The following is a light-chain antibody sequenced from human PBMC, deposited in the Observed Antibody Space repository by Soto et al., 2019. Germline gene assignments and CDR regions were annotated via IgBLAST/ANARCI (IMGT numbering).Light chain of an antibody. CDR3: QQYGPSPMYT. V-gene: IGKV3-20*01. CDR2: ATS. J-gene: IGKJ2*01. Sequence: EVVLTQSPGPLSLSPGAGATLSCRASQSVSSAYLAWYQPKPGQAPRLLIYATSSRATGIPDRFSGSGSWTDFTLTITRLEPEDFAVYYCQQYGPSPMYTFGQGTKLEIK. CDR1: QSVSSAY.